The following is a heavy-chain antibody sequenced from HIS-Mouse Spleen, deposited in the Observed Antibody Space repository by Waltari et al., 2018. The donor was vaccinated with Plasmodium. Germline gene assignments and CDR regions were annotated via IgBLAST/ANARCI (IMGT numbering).Heavy chain of an antibody. Sequence: EVQLVESGGGLVQPGGSLGLAWEASGFTISSYWMSWVRQAPGEGLEWVANIKQDGSEKYYVDSVKGRFTISRDNAKNSLYLQMNSLRAEDTAVYYCASSWYWYFDLWGRGTLVTVSS. D-gene: IGHD6-13*01. CDR3: ASSWYWYFDL. CDR2: IKQDGSEK. CDR1: GFTISSYW. V-gene: IGHV3-7*01. J-gene: IGHJ2*01.